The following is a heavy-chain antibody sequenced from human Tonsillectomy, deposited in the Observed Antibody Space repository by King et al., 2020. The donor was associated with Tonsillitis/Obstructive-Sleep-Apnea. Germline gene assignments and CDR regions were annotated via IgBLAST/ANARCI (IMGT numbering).Heavy chain of an antibody. J-gene: IGHJ3*02. D-gene: IGHD3-22*01. CDR1: GYIFTTYW. CDR2: IDPIDSYT. CDR3: ARHDSSIGYYVNAFVI. Sequence: QLVQSGAEVKKPGESLRISCKASGYIFTTYWINWVRQMPGRGLEWMGRIDPIDSYTDYSPSFQGNVTISADKSLTTAYLQRSSLKASDSAMYYCARHDSSIGYYVNAFVICGQGTLVTVSS. V-gene: IGHV5-10-1*03.